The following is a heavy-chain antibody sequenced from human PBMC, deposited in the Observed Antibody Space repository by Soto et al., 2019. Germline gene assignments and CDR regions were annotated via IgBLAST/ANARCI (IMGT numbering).Heavy chain of an antibody. CDR1: GFAFSRNG. D-gene: IGHD2-15*01. CDR2: ISGSSGGT. V-gene: IGHV3-23*01. Sequence: GGSLRLSCRASGFAFSRNGMSWARQAPGKGLEWVSTISGSSGGTYYADSVKGRFTISRDDSKDTLYLQVNNLRVEDTAVYYCANVVSGYWGQGTLVTVSS. CDR3: ANVVSGY. J-gene: IGHJ4*02.